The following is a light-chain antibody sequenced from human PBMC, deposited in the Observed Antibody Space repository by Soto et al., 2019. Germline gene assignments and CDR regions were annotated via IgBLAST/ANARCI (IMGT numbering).Light chain of an antibody. Sequence: DIQMTQSPSTLFASVGDRVTITCRASQSVRNWLAWYQQKPGRAPQLLIYDSSTLEPGVPSRFRGSGSGTEFTLTISSLQAEDVAVYYCQQYYSTPLTFGGGTKVEIK. J-gene: IGKJ4*01. CDR2: DSS. CDR3: QQYYSTPLT. CDR1: QSVRNW. V-gene: IGKV1-5*01.